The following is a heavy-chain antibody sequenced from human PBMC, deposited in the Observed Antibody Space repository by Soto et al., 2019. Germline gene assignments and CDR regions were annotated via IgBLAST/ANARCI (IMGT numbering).Heavy chain of an antibody. CDR3: AKEPLWGSYPTGAFDI. D-gene: IGHD3-16*02. Sequence: GGSLRLSCAASGFTFDDYAMHWVRQAPGKGLEWVSGISWNSGSIGYADSVKGRFTISRDNAKNSLYLQMNSLRAEDTALYYCAKEPLWGSYPTGAFDIWGQGTMVTVSS. CDR1: GFTFDDYA. CDR2: ISWNSGSI. V-gene: IGHV3-9*01. J-gene: IGHJ3*02.